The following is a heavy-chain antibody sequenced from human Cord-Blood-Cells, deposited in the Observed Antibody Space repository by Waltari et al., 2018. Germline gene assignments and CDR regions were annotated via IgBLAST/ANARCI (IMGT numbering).Heavy chain of an antibody. D-gene: IGHD1-20*01. Sequence: QVQLVQSGAEVKKPGASVKDSCKASGYTFTSYYMHWVRQAPGQGIEWIGIINPSGGSKSYAQKFQGRVTMISETSSSKVYMELSSLRSEDTAVYYCARDSHRIWVNWFDPWGQGTLVTVSS. CDR2: INPSGGSK. V-gene: IGHV1-46*01. J-gene: IGHJ5*02. CDR3: ARDSHRIWVNWFDP. CDR1: GYTFTSYY.